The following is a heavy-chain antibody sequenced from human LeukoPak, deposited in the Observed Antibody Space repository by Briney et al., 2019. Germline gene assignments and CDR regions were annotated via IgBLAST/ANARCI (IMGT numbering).Heavy chain of an antibody. Sequence: GGSLRLSCAASGFTFSSYSMNWVRQAPGKGLEWVSSISSSSSYIYYADSVKGRFTISRDNAKNSLYLQMNGLRAEDTAVYYCARGARFLEWLPYSNYYYYMDVWGKGTTVTVSS. CDR3: ARGARFLEWLPYSNYYYYMDV. J-gene: IGHJ6*03. CDR2: ISSSSSYI. CDR1: GFTFSSYS. D-gene: IGHD3-3*01. V-gene: IGHV3-21*01.